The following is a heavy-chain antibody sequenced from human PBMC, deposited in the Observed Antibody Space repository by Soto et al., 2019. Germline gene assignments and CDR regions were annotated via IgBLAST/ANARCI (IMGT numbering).Heavy chain of an antibody. Sequence: SETLSLTCAVSGGSISSSNWRSWVRQPPGKGLEWIGEIYHSGSTNYNPSLKSRVTISVDKSKNQFSLKLSSVTAADTAVYYCARVITGTTSGWFDPWGQGTLVTVSS. CDR1: GGSISSSNW. D-gene: IGHD1-7*01. CDR3: ARVITGTTSGWFDP. V-gene: IGHV4-4*02. CDR2: IYHSGST. J-gene: IGHJ5*02.